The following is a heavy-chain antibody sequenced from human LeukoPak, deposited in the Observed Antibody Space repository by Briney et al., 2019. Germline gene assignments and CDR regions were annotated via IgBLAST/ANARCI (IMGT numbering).Heavy chain of an antibody. J-gene: IGHJ4*02. CDR3: ATGGYCSSTSCYNFDY. CDR1: GYTLTELS. V-gene: IGHV1-24*01. D-gene: IGHD2-2*02. CDR2: FDPEDGET. Sequence: ASVKVSCKVSGYTLTELSMHWVRQAPGKGLEWMGGFDPEDGETIYAQKFQGRVTMTEDTSTDTAYMELSSLRSEDTAVYYCATGGYCSSTSCYNFDYWGQGTLVTVSS.